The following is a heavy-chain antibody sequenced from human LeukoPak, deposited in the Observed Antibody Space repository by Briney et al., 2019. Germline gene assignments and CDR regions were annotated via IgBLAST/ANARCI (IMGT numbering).Heavy chain of an antibody. CDR3: ASLDTAMPTSDY. CDR1: GGSISSGSYY. J-gene: IGHJ4*02. CDR2: IYTSGST. Sequence: SQTLSLTCTVSGGSISSGSYYWSWIRQPAGKGLEWIGRIYTSGSTNYNPSLKSRVTISVDTSKNQFSLKLSSVTAADTAVYYCASLDTAMPTSDYWGQGTLVTVSS. V-gene: IGHV4-61*02. D-gene: IGHD5-18*01.